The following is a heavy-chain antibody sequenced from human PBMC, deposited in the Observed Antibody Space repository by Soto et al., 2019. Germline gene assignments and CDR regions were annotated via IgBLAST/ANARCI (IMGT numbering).Heavy chain of an antibody. D-gene: IGHD3-3*02. J-gene: IGHJ6*02. V-gene: IGHV1-69*12. CDR2: IMPVFATP. CDR1: GGTFSTSA. CDR3: ARDKDRQQLGGNYYYILDV. Sequence: QVQLMQSGAEVKKPGSSVKVSCKASGGTFSTSAISWVRQAPGEGLEWLGGIMPVFATPDYAQKFQGRVTISADESTPTAYLELTSLTTDDTAVYYCARDKDRQQLGGNYYYILDVWGQGTAITVSS.